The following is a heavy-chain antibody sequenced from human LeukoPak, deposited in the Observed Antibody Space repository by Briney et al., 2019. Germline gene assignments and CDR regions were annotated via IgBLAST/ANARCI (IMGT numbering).Heavy chain of an antibody. CDR2: IYYSGST. D-gene: IGHD3-16*01. CDR3: ARYLRQPGTFYLDH. V-gene: IGHV4-59*01. Sequence: SETLSLTCTVSGASISSDYWTWIRQPPGTGLEWIGYIYYSGSTNYNPSLKSRVTMSVDTSRNQFSLELPSVTAADSAVYYCARYLRQPGTFYLDHWGQGTLVTVSS. J-gene: IGHJ4*02. CDR1: GASISSDY.